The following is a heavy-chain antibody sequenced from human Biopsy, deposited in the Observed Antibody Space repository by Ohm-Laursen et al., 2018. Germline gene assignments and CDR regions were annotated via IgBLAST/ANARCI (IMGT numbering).Heavy chain of an antibody. J-gene: IGHJ4*02. V-gene: IGHV3-23*01. CDR1: GFTFSTYV. CDR3: AKTFHGSSFLYDY. Sequence: SLRLSCTASGFTFSTYVMTWVRQAPGKGLEWVSGITGSGRTTYYADSVKGRFTISRDNSKNTVYLQMNSLTAEDTAVYYCAKTFHGSSFLYDYWGQGTLVTVSS. D-gene: IGHD2-15*01. CDR2: ITGSGRTT.